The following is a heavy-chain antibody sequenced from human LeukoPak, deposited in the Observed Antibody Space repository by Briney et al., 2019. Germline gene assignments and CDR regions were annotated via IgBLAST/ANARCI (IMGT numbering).Heavy chain of an antibody. V-gene: IGHV1-18*01. J-gene: IGHJ5*02. CDR1: GYTFTSYG. D-gene: IGHD2-15*01. Sequence: GESLKISCKGSGYTFTSYGISWVRQAPGQGLEWMGWISAYNGNTNYAQKLQGRVTMTTDTSTSTAYMELSSLRSEDTAVYYCARDHVVGLAPFDPWGQGTLVTVSS. CDR2: ISAYNGNT. CDR3: ARDHVVGLAPFDP.